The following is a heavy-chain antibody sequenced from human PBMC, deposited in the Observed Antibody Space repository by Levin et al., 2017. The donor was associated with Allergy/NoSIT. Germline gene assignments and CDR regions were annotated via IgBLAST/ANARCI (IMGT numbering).Heavy chain of an antibody. CDR2: ISGSGGST. V-gene: IGHV3-23*01. J-gene: IGHJ6*02. Sequence: GESLKISCAASGFTFSSYAMSWVRQAPGKGLEWVSAISGSGGSTYYADSVKGRFTISRDNSKNTLYLQMNSLRAEDTAVYYCAKDLGTYGSGSYYPYYGMDVWGQGTTVTVSS. CDR3: AKDLGTYGSGSYYPYYGMDV. D-gene: IGHD3-10*01. CDR1: GFTFSSYA.